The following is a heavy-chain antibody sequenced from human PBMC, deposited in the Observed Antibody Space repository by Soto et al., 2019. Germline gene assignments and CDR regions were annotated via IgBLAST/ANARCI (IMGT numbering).Heavy chain of an antibody. CDR3: ARAYMVRDSSRAFDI. D-gene: IGHD3-10*01. V-gene: IGHV4-31*03. J-gene: IGHJ3*02. CDR2: IYYSGST. Sequence: QVQLQESGPGLVKPSQTLSLTCTVSGGSISSGGYYWSWIRQHPGKGLEWIGYIYYSGSTYYNPSLKSRVTISVDTSKSLFSLKLSSVTAADTAVYYCARAYMVRDSSRAFDIWGQVTMVTVSS. CDR1: GGSISSGGYY.